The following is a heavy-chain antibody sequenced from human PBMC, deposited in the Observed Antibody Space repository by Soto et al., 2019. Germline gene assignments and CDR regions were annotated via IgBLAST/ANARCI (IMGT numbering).Heavy chain of an antibody. J-gene: IGHJ6*03. CDR2: MNPNSGNT. D-gene: IGHD3-3*01. Sequence: ASVKVSCKASGYTFTSYDINWVRQATGQGLEWMGWMNPNSGNTGYAQKFQGRVTMTRNTSISTAYMELSSLRSEDTAVYYCARGRYYDFWSGYYYDYYYYYMDVWGKGTTVTVSS. CDR1: GYTFTSYD. V-gene: IGHV1-8*01. CDR3: ARGRYYDFWSGYYYDYYYYYMDV.